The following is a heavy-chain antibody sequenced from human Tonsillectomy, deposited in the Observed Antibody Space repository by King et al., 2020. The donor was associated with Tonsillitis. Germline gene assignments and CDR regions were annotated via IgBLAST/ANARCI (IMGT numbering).Heavy chain of an antibody. CDR2: IYYTGGT. Sequence: VQLQESGPGLVKPSETLSLTCTFSGGSISTYYWSWIRQPPGKGLEWIGNIYYTGGTLHNPSLKSRVTISLDTSNNQFSLRLSSLTAADTAVYYCARSGSGSAVGDQWGQGTLVTVSS. CDR3: ARSGSGSAVGDQ. CDR1: GGSISTYY. J-gene: IGHJ4*02. V-gene: IGHV4-59*01. D-gene: IGHD1-26*01.